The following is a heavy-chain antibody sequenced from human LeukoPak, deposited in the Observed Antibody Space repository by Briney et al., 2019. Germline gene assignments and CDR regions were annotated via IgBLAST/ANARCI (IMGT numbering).Heavy chain of an antibody. Sequence: SETLSLTCTVSGDSTSSDRYYGGWVRQPPGKGLEWIGNIYYSGSTYYNPSLKSRVTMSVDTSKNQFFLKLNSVTAADTAVYYCARGRPYSGGYPLDYWGQGTLVTVSA. V-gene: IGHV4-39*02. CDR3: ARGRPYSGGYPLDY. CDR1: GDSTSSDRYY. J-gene: IGHJ4*02. CDR2: IYYSGST. D-gene: IGHD1-26*01.